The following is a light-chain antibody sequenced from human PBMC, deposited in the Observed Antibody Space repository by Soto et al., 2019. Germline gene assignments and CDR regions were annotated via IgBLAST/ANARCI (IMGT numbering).Light chain of an antibody. CDR3: LQDYNYPYT. V-gene: IGKV1-33*01. CDR1: QDIGTY. J-gene: IGKJ2*01. Sequence: DIQMTQSPSSLSASVGDRVIITCQASQDIGTYLAWYQQKSGKAPKLLIYDASYLETGVPSRFSARGSGTEFTFTISSLQPEDFATYYCLQDYNYPYTFGQGTKLEIK. CDR2: DAS.